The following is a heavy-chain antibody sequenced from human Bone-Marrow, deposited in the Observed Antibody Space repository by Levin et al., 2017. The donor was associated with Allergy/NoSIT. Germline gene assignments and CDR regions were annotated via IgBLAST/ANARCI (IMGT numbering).Heavy chain of an antibody. CDR1: GLTFSSFE. V-gene: IGHV3-48*03. Sequence: PGESLKISCAASGLTFSSFEMNWVRQAPGKGLEWVSYISNSGSIIHYADSVKGRVTVSRDNAKNSLYLQMNSLRAEDTAVYYCARGWYSRSSSHMDVWGQGTTVTVSS. CDR3: ARGWYSRSSSHMDV. J-gene: IGHJ6*02. D-gene: IGHD6-6*01. CDR2: ISNSGSII.